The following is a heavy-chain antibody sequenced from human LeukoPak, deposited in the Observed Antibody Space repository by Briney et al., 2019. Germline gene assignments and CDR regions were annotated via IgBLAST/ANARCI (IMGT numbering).Heavy chain of an antibody. CDR2: INQSGST. V-gene: IGHV4-34*01. J-gene: IGHJ3*02. D-gene: IGHD1-26*01. CDR3: ARPIVEWDAVGRAFDI. Sequence: SETLSLTCGAYGGSFSGFYWSWIRQPPGKGLEWIGEINQSGSTNYNPSLKSRVTMSVDTSRKQFSLKLSSVTAADTAVYYCARPIVEWDAVGRAFDIWGQGTMVTVSS. CDR1: GGSFSGFY.